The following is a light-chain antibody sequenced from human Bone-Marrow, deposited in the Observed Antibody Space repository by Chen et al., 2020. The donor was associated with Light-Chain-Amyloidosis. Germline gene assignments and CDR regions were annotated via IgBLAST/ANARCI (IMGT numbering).Light chain of an antibody. Sequence: YVLTPTSSVSVSPGQTPTIARGGNNIGSTSVQWYQQTPGQAPLLVVYDDSDRPSGIPERLSGSKSGNTATLTISRVEARDEADYYCQVWDRSSDRPVFGGGTKLTVL. J-gene: IGLJ3*02. CDR3: QVWDRSSDRPV. V-gene: IGLV3-21*02. CDR2: DDS. CDR1: NIGSTS.